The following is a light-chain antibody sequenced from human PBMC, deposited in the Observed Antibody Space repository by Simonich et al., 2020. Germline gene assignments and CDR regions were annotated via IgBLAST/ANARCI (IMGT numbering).Light chain of an antibody. CDR1: SSDVGGYNY. CDR3: SSYTSSSTLV. CDR2: DVS. J-gene: IGLJ2*01. Sequence: QSALTQPASVSGSPGQSITIPSTGTSSDVGGYNYVSGYQQHPGKAPKLMLYDVSKRPSGVSNRFSGSKSGNTASLTISGLQAEDEADYYCSSYTSSSTLVFGGGTKLTVL. V-gene: IGLV2-14*01.